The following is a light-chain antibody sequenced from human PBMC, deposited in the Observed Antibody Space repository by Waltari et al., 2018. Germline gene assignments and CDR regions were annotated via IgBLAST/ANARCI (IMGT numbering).Light chain of an antibody. CDR1: QGIASS. CDR3: QQLKSYPLT. J-gene: IGKJ4*01. V-gene: IGKV1-9*01. Sequence: DIQLTQSPSFLSASVGDRVTITCRASQGIASSLAWYQQKPGKAPKLLIFVASILQSGVPSRFSGSGSGTEFTLTVNSLQPEDFATYYCQQLKSYPLTFGGGTKVEIK. CDR2: VAS.